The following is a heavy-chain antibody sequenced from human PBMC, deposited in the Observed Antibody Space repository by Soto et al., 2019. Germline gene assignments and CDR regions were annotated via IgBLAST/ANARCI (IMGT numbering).Heavy chain of an antibody. Sequence: SETLSLTCTVSGGSISSGGYYWSWIRQHPGKGLEWIGYIYYSGNTYYNPSLKSRVTISVDTSKNQFSLKLSSVTAADTAVYYCARDAAPVTEYCTAGDCPNWFDPWGQGTLVTVSS. V-gene: IGHV4-31*03. CDR1: GGSISSGGYY. CDR3: ARDAAPVTEYCTAGDCPNWFDP. D-gene: IGHD2-8*02. J-gene: IGHJ5*02. CDR2: IYYSGNT.